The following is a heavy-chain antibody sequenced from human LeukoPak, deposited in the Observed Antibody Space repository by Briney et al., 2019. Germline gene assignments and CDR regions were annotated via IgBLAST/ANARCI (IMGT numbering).Heavy chain of an antibody. Sequence: PSETLSLTCTVSGGSINSYYWSWIRQPPGKGLEWIGYIYYSGSTNYNPSLKSRVTISVDTSKNQFSLKLSSVTAADTAVYYCARGRYYYDSSGYLQTGFDPWGQGTLVTVSS. CDR3: ARGRYYYDSSGYLQTGFDP. CDR2: IYYSGST. CDR1: GGSINSYY. D-gene: IGHD3-22*01. V-gene: IGHV4-59*01. J-gene: IGHJ5*02.